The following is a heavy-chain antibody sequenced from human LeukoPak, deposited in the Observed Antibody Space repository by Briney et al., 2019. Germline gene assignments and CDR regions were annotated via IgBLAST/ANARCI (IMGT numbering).Heavy chain of an antibody. CDR2: MNPNSGNT. CDR1: GYTFTNYD. D-gene: IGHD3-10*01. Sequence: ASVKVSCKTSGYTFTNYDINWVRQATGQGLEWMGWMNPNSGNTGYAQKFQGRVTITRDTSISTAYMELSSLRSEDTAVYYCARDGDYYGSGNFDYWGRGALVTVSS. J-gene: IGHJ4*02. CDR3: ARDGDYYGSGNFDY. V-gene: IGHV1-8*03.